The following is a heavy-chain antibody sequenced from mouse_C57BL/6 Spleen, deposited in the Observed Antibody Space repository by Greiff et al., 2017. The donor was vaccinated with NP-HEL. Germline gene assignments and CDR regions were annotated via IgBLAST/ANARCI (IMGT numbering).Heavy chain of an antibody. J-gene: IGHJ2*01. CDR2: IDPSDSET. CDR3: ARPCSNYPYYFDY. CDR1: GYTFTSYW. D-gene: IGHD2-5*01. V-gene: IGHV1-52*01. Sequence: VQLQQPGAELVRPGSSVKLSCKASGYTFTSYWMHWVKQRPIQGLEWIGNIDPSDSETHYNQKFKDKATLTVDKSSSTAYMQLSSLTSEDSAVYYCARPCSNYPYYFDYWGQGTTLTVAS.